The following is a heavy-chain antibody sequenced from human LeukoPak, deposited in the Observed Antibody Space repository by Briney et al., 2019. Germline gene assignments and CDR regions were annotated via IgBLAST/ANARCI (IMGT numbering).Heavy chain of an antibody. CDR1: GFTFSDYY. CDR2: ISSSGSTV. CDR3: GLLHHGDRYIDY. Sequence: PGGSLRLSCAASGFTFSDYYMSWIRQAPGKGLEWVSYISSSGSTVSYADSVKGRFTISRDNAKNSLYLQMNSLRAEDTAVYYCGLLHHGDRYIDYWGQGTLVTVSS. D-gene: IGHD2-21*02. J-gene: IGHJ4*02. V-gene: IGHV3-11*01.